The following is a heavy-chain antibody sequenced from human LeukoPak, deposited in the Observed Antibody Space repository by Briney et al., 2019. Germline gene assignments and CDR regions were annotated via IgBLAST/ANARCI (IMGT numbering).Heavy chain of an antibody. CDR1: GVMFPSYW. CDR3: ARRHHFGFLDS. V-gene: IGHV3-7*04. J-gene: IGHJ4*02. Sequence: GGSLRLSCAASGVMFPSYWMTWVRQAPGKRLEWVANIKQDGSEKYYVDSVKGRFTISRDNAKNSVYLQMNSLRAEDTAVYYYARRHHFGFLDSWGQGTLVTVSS. D-gene: IGHD3-10*01. CDR2: IKQDGSEK.